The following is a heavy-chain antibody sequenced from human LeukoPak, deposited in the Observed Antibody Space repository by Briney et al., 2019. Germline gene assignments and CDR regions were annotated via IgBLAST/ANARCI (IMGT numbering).Heavy chain of an antibody. Sequence: TGGSLRLSCAASGFTFSNSIMHWVRQAPGKGLEWVSFIRFDGTNRHYVDSVKGRFTISRDNANNMLYLQMNSLNFEDTAVYYCARDAYHSGDLDQWGEGTLVIVSS. CDR2: IRFDGTNR. CDR3: ARDAYHSGDLDQ. CDR1: GFTFSNSI. V-gene: IGHV3-30*02. D-gene: IGHD7-27*01. J-gene: IGHJ4*02.